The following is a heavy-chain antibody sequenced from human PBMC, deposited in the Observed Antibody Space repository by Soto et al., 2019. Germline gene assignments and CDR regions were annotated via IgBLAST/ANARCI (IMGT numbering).Heavy chain of an antibody. J-gene: IGHJ4*02. CDR2: ISYDGSNK. Sequence: GGSLRLSCAASGFTFSSYAMHWVRQAPGKGLEWVAVISYDGSNKYYADSVKGRFTISRDNSKNTLYLQMNSLRAEDTAVYYCAREELVLPYFDYWGQGTLVTVSS. CDR1: GFTFSSYA. D-gene: IGHD1-26*01. CDR3: AREELVLPYFDY. V-gene: IGHV3-30-3*01.